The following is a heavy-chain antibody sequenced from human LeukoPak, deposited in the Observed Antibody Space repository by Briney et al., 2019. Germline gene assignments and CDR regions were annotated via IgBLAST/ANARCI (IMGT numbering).Heavy chain of an antibody. CDR1: GFTFDDYA. CDR2: ISGDGGST. D-gene: IGHD2-21*02. Sequence: GGSLRLSCAASGFTFDDYAMHWVRQVPGKGLEWVSLISGDGGSTYYADSVKGRFTISRDNSKNSLFLQMNSLRAEDTALYYCAKDEFCGGDCYTFDYWGHGALVTVSS. V-gene: IGHV3-43*02. CDR3: AKDEFCGGDCYTFDY. J-gene: IGHJ4*01.